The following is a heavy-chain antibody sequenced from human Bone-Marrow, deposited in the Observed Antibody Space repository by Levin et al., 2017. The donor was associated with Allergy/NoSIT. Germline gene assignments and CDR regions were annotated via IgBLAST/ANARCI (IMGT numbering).Heavy chain of an antibody. CDR3: ATDSLVVSGEGWPDGSFDF. Sequence: PGGSLRLSCSASGFPFYNSWMNWVRQAPGKGLEWVGRIKSKADGGSTDYAAPVKGRFTISRDDSKNTLYLQMNNVKAEDTAVYFCATDSLVVSGEGWPDGSFDFWGQGTLVIVSS. V-gene: IGHV3-15*01. CDR1: GFPFYNSW. CDR2: IKSKADGGST. J-gene: IGHJ4*02. D-gene: IGHD3-22*01.